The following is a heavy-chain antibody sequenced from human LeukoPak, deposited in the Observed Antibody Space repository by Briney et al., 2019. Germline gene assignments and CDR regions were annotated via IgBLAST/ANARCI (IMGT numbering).Heavy chain of an antibody. CDR1: DNSISSFY. J-gene: IGHJ4*02. Sequence: SETLSLTCTVSDNSISSFYWSWIRQPPGKGLEWIGFVYKTGHTDYNPSLKSRVAISLDGSKSQVSLRLTSVTAADTAVYYCAPHRFGEPHFEYWGRGTLVSVSS. V-gene: IGHV4-59*08. CDR3: APHRFGEPHFEY. CDR2: VYKTGHT. D-gene: IGHD3-10*01.